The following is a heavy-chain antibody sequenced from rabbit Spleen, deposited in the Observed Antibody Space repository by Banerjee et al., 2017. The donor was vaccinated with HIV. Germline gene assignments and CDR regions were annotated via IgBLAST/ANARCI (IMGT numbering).Heavy chain of an antibody. V-gene: IGHV1S43*01. D-gene: IGHD4-1*01. CDR2: IYPVFGIT. CDR3: ARNADGGWDL. CDR1: GVSFSFYNY. J-gene: IGHJ4*01. Sequence: QEKLVESGGGLVQPEGSLTLTCTASGVSFSFYNYMCWVRQAPGKGLEWIGDIYPVFGITNYADWVKGRFTISSDNAQNTVDLQMNSLTPADTATYFCARNADGGWDLWGPGTLVTVS.